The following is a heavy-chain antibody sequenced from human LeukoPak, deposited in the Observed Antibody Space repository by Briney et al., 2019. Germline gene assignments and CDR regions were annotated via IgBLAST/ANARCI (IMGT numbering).Heavy chain of an antibody. CDR1: GYTFTGYY. V-gene: IGHV3-30*18. CDR3: AKDFRWELLPPTDFDY. CDR2: ISYDGSNK. J-gene: IGHJ4*02. Sequence: SCKASGYTFTGYYMHWVRQAPGKGLEWVAVISYDGSNKYYADSVKGRFTTSRDNSKSTLYLQMNSLRAEDTAVYYCAKDFRWELLPPTDFDYWGQGTLVTVSS. D-gene: IGHD1-26*01.